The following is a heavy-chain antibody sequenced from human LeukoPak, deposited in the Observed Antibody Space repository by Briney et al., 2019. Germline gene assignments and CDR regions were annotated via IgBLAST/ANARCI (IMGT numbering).Heavy chain of an antibody. D-gene: IGHD3-3*01. V-gene: IGHV1-2*02. Sequence: ASVKVSCKASGYTFTGYYMHWVRQAPGQGLEWMGWINPNSGGTNYAQKFQGRVTMTRNTSISTAYMELSSLRSEDTAVYYCARASFYDFWSGYYFVFDYWGQGTLVTVSS. CDR1: GYTFTGYY. J-gene: IGHJ4*02. CDR2: INPNSGGT. CDR3: ARASFYDFWSGYYFVFDY.